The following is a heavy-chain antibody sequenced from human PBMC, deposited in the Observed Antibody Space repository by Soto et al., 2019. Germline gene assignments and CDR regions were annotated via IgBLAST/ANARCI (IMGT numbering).Heavy chain of an antibody. Sequence: EVQLLESGGGLVQPGGSLRLSCAASGFTFSSYAMSWVRQAPGKGLEWVSAISGSGGSTYYADSVKGRFTISRDNSKNTLYLQMNSLRAEDTAVYFCARAGYFDTNDYPAWSHWGQGTLVTVSS. D-gene: IGHD3-22*01. CDR2: ISGSGGST. V-gene: IGHV3-23*01. CDR1: GFTFSSYA. CDR3: ARAGYFDTNDYPAWSH. J-gene: IGHJ4*02.